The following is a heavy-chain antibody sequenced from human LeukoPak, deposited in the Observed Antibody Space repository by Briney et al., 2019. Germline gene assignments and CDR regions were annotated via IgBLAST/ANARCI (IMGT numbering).Heavy chain of an antibody. V-gene: IGHV3-9*01. J-gene: IGHJ6*02. Sequence: QAGGSLRLSCAASGFTFDDYAMHWVRHAPGKGLEWVSGISWNSGSIGYADSVKGRFTISRDNAKNSLYLQMNSLRAEDTALYYCAKDMKGYFDWFHTPTLGYYYGMDVWGQGTTVTVSS. CDR1: GFTFDDYA. D-gene: IGHD3-9*01. CDR3: AKDMKGYFDWFHTPTLGYYYGMDV. CDR2: ISWNSGSI.